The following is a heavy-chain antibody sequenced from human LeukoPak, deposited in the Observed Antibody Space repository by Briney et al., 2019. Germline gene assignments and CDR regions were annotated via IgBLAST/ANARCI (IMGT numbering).Heavy chain of an antibody. CDR3: ATGPDSGSYFLGEVDDY. J-gene: IGHJ4*02. CDR2: ISSSSTTI. V-gene: IGHV3-48*02. CDR1: GFTFSSYS. D-gene: IGHD1-26*01. Sequence: GGSLRLSCAASGFTFSSYSMTWVRQAPGKGLEWVSYISSSSTTIYYSVSVKGRFTIARDNAKNSLYLQMNSLRDEDTAVYSCATGPDSGSYFLGEVDDYWGQGTLVTVSS.